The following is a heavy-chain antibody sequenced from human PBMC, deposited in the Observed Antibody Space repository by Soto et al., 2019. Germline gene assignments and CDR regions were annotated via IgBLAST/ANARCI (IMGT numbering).Heavy chain of an antibody. CDR3: ARGAYDFWSGYLDHYYYYGMDV. V-gene: IGHV4-39*07. CDR2: ISYSGST. D-gene: IGHD3-3*01. J-gene: IGHJ6*02. Sequence: PSETLSLTCTVSGGSISSDSYYWGWICQPPEKGLEWIASISYSGSTYYNPTLKSRVTISVDTSKNQFSLKLSSVTAADTAVYYCARGAYDFWSGYLDHYYYYGMDVWGQGTTVTVSS. CDR1: GGSISSDSYY.